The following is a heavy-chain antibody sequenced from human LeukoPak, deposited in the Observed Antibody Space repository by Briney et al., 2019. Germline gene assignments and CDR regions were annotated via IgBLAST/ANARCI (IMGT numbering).Heavy chain of an antibody. J-gene: IGHJ4*02. CDR2: IIPIFGTA. CDR3: ARVAGCSGGSCYRYSYGL. D-gene: IGHD2-15*01. V-gene: IGHV1-69*01. CDR1: GGTFSSYA. Sequence: SVKVSFKASGGTFSSYAISWVRQAPGQGLEWMGGIIPIFGTANYTQKFQGRVTITADESTSTAYMELSSLRSEDTAVYYCARVAGCSGGSCYRYSYGLWGQGTLVTVSS.